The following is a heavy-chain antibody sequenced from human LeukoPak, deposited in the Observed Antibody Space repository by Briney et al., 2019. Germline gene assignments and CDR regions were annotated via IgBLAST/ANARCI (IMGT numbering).Heavy chain of an antibody. J-gene: IGHJ4*02. V-gene: IGHV1-46*04. CDR1: GYTFTSYD. D-gene: IGHD1-26*01. CDR3: AKDEGGRGGSYFYY. CDR2: INPSGGST. Sequence: GASVKVSCKAFGYTFTSYDLHWVRQAPGQGLEWMGLINPSGGSTTYAQKLQGRVTMTRDTSASTAYMELSSLRSEDTALYYCAKDEGGRGGSYFYYWGLGTRVTVSS.